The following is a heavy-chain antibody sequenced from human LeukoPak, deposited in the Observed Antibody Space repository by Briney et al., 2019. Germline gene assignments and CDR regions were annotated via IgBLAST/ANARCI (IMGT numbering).Heavy chain of an antibody. D-gene: IGHD4-11*01. CDR2: IIPIFGTA. V-gene: IGHV1-69*13. CDR3: ARIETTVTTGYYYGMDV. J-gene: IGHJ6*02. Sequence: ASVKVSCKASGGTFSSYAISWVRQAPGQGLEWMGGIIPIFGTANYAQKFQGRVTITADESTSTAYMELSSLRSEDTAVYYCARIETTVTTGYYYGMDVWGQGTTVTVSS. CDR1: GGTFSSYA.